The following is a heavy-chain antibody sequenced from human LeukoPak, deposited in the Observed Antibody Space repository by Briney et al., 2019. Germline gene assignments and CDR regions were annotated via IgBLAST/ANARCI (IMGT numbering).Heavy chain of an antibody. Sequence: SVKVSCKASGYTFTGYYMHWVRQAPGQGLEWMGRIIPILGIANYAQRFQGRVTITADKSTSTAYMELSSLRSEGTAVYYCARGYSYGKIDYWGQGTLVTVSS. D-gene: IGHD5-18*01. CDR2: IIPILGIA. CDR1: GYTFTGYY. J-gene: IGHJ4*02. V-gene: IGHV1-69*02. CDR3: ARGYSYGKIDY.